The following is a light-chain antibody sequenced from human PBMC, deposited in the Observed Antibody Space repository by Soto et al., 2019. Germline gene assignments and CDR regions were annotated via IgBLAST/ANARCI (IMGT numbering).Light chain of an antibody. CDR2: GNS. Sequence: HSVLTQPPSVSGAPGQRVTISCTGSSFNIGAGYDVHWYQQLPGTAPKLLIYGNSNRPSGVPDRFSGSKSGTSASLAITGLQAEDEADYYCQSYDSSLSGYVFGTGTKLTVL. J-gene: IGLJ1*01. CDR3: QSYDSSLSGYV. CDR1: SFNIGAGYD. V-gene: IGLV1-40*01.